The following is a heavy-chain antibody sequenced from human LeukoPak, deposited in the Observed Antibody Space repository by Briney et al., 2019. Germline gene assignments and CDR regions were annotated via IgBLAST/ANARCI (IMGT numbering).Heavy chain of an antibody. D-gene: IGHD1-26*01. CDR1: GGSISSGGYY. CDR3: ARDKSGSFDY. CDR2: IYYSGST. Sequence: SETLSLTCTVSGGSISSGGYYWSWIRQPPGKGLEWIGYIYYSGSTYYNPSLKSRVTISVDTSKNQFSLKLSSVTAADTAVYYCARDKSGSFDYWGQGTLVTVSS. J-gene: IGHJ4*02. V-gene: IGHV4-31*03.